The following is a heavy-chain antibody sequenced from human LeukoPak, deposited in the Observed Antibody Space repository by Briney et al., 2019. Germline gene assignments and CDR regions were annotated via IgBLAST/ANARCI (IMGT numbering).Heavy chain of an antibody. V-gene: IGHV4-59*01. CDR1: GGSISSYY. Sequence: KASETLSLTCTVSGGSISSYYWSWIRQPPVKGLEWIGYIYYSGSTNYNPSLKSRVTISVDTSKNQFSLKLSSVTAADTAFYYCARELQDVFDIWGQGTMVTVSS. D-gene: IGHD4-11*01. CDR2: IYYSGST. J-gene: IGHJ3*02. CDR3: ARELQDVFDI.